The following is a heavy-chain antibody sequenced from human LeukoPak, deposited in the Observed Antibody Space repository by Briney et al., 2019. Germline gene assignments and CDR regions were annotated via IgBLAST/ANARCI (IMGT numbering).Heavy chain of an antibody. V-gene: IGHV3-21*01. CDR1: GFTFSSYS. D-gene: IGHD3-10*01. Sequence: PGGSLRLSCAASGFTFSSYSMNWVRQAPGKGLEWVSSISSSSGYIYYADSVKGRFTISRDNAKNSLYLQMNSLRAEDTAVYYCARGSGSMVRGVTYYFDYWGQGTLVTVSS. J-gene: IGHJ4*02. CDR2: ISSSSGYI. CDR3: ARGSGSMVRGVTYYFDY.